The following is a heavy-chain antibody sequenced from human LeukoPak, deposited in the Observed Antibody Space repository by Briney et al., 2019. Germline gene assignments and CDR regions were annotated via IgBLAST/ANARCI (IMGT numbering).Heavy chain of an antibody. CDR3: ATLYGDYVASDY. CDR2: INPNSGGT. J-gene: IGHJ4*02. V-gene: IGHV1-2*02. CDR1: GYTFTRYY. Sequence: ASVKVSCKASGYTFTRYYIHWVRHAPGQGLEWMGWINPNSGGTNYGQKFQGRVTMTRDTSISTAYMDLSRLTSDDTAVYYCATLYGDYVASDYWGQGTMVTVSS. D-gene: IGHD4-17*01.